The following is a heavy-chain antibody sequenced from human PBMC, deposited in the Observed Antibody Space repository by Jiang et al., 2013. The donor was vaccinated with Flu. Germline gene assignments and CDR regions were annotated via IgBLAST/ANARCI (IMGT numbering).Heavy chain of an antibody. CDR3: ARGKNDFWTRLRIRTPENWFDP. Sequence: LLKPSETLSLTCAVYGGSFSGYYWSWIRQPPGKGLEWIGEINHSGSTNYNPSLKSRVTISVDTSKNQFSLKLSSVTAADTAVYYCARGKNDFWTRLRIRTPENWFDPWGQGTLVTVSS. D-gene: IGHD3-3*01. J-gene: IGHJ5*02. V-gene: IGHV4-34*01. CDR2: INHSGST. CDR1: GGSFSGYY.